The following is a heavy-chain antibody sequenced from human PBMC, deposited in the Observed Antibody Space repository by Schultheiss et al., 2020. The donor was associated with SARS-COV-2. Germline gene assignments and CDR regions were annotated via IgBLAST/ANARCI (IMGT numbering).Heavy chain of an antibody. V-gene: IGHV1-18*01. CDR1: GYTFTSYG. J-gene: IGHJ6*02. Sequence: GGSLRLSCKASGYTFTSYGISWVRQAPGQGLEWMGWIRAYSGNTNYAQKLQGRVTMTTDTSTNTAYMDLRSLRSDDTAVYYCARMGYYYYAMDVWGQGTTVTVSS. CDR2: IRAYSGNT. CDR3: ARMGYYYYAMDV.